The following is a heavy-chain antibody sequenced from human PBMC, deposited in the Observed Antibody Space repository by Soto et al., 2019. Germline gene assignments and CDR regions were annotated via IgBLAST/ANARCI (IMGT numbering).Heavy chain of an antibody. J-gene: IGHJ4*02. CDR2: IGPAGVNT. V-gene: IGHV3-23*01. D-gene: IGHD3-22*01. Sequence: GGSLRLSCAGSGFTFSSSSMSWVRQAPGRGLEWVAGIGPAGVNTCYADSVKGRYTISTDSSKNTLYLQMHSLRADDTAIYYCAREVASYHRSGFCDYGGQGALVTLS. CDR3: AREVASYHRSGFCDY. CDR1: GFTFSSSS.